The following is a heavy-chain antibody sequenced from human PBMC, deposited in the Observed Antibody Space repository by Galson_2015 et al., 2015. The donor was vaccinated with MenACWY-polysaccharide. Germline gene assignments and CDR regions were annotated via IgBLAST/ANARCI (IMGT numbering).Heavy chain of an antibody. CDR1: GFSFSIYW. D-gene: IGHD2-15*01. CDR2: INADGSAT. J-gene: IGHJ5*02. V-gene: IGHV3-74*01. Sequence: SLRLSCAASGFSFSIYWMHWVRHAPGKGLVWVSRINADGSATGYAPSVRGRFTISRDNAKNTLYLEMNSLRAEDTAVYYCTKAGAKYCSGSSCYFNWFDPWGQGTLVTVSS. CDR3: TKAGAKYCSGSSCYFNWFDP.